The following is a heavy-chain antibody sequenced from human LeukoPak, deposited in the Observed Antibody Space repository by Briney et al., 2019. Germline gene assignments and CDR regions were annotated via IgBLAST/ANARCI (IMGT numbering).Heavy chain of an antibody. CDR1: GFTFSSYS. J-gene: IGHJ4*02. CDR3: ARDRGTSGFYWDYYFHY. Sequence: PGGSLRLSCTASGFTFSSYSMKWGRQAPGKGLEWVASIPNCCPYLYYPYSPKRLFPISRANPNHSLYLQMNSLRAEDTALYYCARDRGTSGFYWDYYFHYWGQGALVTVSS. CDR2: IPNCCPYL. D-gene: IGHD3-22*01. V-gene: IGHV3-21*01.